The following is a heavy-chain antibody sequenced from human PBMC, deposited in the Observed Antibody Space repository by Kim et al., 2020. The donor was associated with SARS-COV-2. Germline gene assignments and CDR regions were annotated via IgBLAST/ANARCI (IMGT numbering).Heavy chain of an antibody. CDR2: IGSSGTTT. Sequence: GGSLRLSCAVSGFTISTYALSWVRQAPGKGLEWISDIGSSGTTTHYADSVKGRFIISRDNSKNSLYLQMNSLRPEDTAVYYCAIDDSVPGSYWGQGTLV. J-gene: IGHJ4*02. CDR3: AIDDSVPGSY. V-gene: IGHV3-23*01. CDR1: GFTISTYA. D-gene: IGHD2-21*01.